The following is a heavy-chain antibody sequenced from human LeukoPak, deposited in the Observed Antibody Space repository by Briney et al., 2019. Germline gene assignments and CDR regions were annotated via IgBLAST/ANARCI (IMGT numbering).Heavy chain of an antibody. V-gene: IGHV3-33*01. CDR2: IWHDGSHK. CDR3: AREIFGSGSYPVF. Sequence: PGTSLRLSCAASGFAFNTYAMHWVRQAPGKGLEWVTLIWHDGSHKFYIDSVRGRFTISRDNSKNTVYLQMNGLRAEDTAVYYCAREIFGSGSYPVFWGQGTLVTVS. J-gene: IGHJ4*02. D-gene: IGHD3-10*01. CDR1: GFAFNTYA.